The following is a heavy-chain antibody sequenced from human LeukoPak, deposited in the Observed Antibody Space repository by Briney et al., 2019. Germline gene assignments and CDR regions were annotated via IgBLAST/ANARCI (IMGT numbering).Heavy chain of an antibody. CDR2: IKYDASST. CDR3: ARGATYAYYQDY. V-gene: IGHV3-74*01. D-gene: IGHD1-26*01. J-gene: IGHJ4*02. CDR1: GFTFSSHW. Sequence: GGSLRLSCADSGFTFSSHWMHWVRQAPGKGLVWVSRIKYDASSTSYADSVKGQFTISRDNAKNTLYLQMNSLRAEDTAVYYCARGATYAYYQDYWGQGTLVTVSS.